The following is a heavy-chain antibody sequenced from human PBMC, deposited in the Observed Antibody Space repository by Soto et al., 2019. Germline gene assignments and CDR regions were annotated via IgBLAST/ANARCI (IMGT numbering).Heavy chain of an antibody. CDR1: GFTFNTAW. CDR3: AKTYYDFWSGKDTRIPTFDY. V-gene: IGHV3-30*07. D-gene: IGHD3-3*01. Sequence: GGSLRLSCAASGFTFNTAWMNWVRQTPGKGLEWVAVISYDGSNKYYADSVKGRFTISRDNSKNTLYLQMNSLRAEDMAVYYCAKTYYDFWSGKDTRIPTFDYWGQGTLVTVSS. J-gene: IGHJ4*02. CDR2: ISYDGSNK.